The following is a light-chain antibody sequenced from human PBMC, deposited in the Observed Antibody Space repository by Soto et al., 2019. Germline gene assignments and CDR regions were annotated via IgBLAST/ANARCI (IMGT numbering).Light chain of an antibody. V-gene: IGLV1-51*02. CDR2: EDN. CDR3: GTWDSSLSVFV. J-gene: IGLJ1*01. CDR1: SSNIGKNY. Sequence: SVLTQPPSVSAARGQKVTFSCSGSSSNIGKNYVSWYQQVPGTAPKLLIYEDNKRRSGIPDRFSGSKSGTSATLGITGLQTGDEADYYCGTWDSSLSVFVFGTGTKVTVL.